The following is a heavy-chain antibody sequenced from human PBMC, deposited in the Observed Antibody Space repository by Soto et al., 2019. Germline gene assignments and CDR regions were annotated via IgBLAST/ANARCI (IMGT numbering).Heavy chain of an antibody. J-gene: IGHJ5*02. CDR2: IYPGDSDT. Sequence: PGESLKISCKGSGYSFTSYWIGWVRKMPGKGLEWMGIIYPGDSDTRYSPSFQGQVTISADKSISTAYLQWSSLKASDTAMYYCARQSIAAAGPSWGNWFGPWGQGTLVTVSS. V-gene: IGHV5-51*01. CDR1: GYSFTSYW. D-gene: IGHD6-13*01. CDR3: ARQSIAAAGPSWGNWFGP.